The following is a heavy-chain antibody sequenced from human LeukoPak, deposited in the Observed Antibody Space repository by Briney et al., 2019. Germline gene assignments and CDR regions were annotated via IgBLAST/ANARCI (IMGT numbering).Heavy chain of an antibody. CDR1: GFTFSSYG. V-gene: IGHV3-30*18. CDR3: AKAHYSSGWYFDY. D-gene: IGHD6-19*01. CDR2: ISYDGSNK. J-gene: IGHJ4*02. Sequence: GGSLGLSCAASGFTFSSYGMPWVRQAPGKGLEWVAVISYDGSNKYYADSVKGRFTISRDNSKNTLYLQMNSLRAEDTAVYYCAKAHYSSGWYFDYWGQGTLVTVSS.